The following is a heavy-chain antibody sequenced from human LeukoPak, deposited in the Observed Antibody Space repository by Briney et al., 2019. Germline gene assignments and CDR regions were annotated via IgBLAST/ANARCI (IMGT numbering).Heavy chain of an antibody. CDR2: VKSKTNGGTT. D-gene: IGHD6-13*01. V-gene: IGHV3-15*01. CDR1: EFTFSNYA. CDR3: TAGIGHSDFDY. Sequence: GGSLRLSCAASEFTFSNYAMNWVRQAPGKGLEWVGRVKSKTNGGTTGYAAPVKGRFTISRDDSKNTYLQMNSLKSEDTAVYYCTAGIGHSDFDYWGQGTLVTVSS. J-gene: IGHJ4*02.